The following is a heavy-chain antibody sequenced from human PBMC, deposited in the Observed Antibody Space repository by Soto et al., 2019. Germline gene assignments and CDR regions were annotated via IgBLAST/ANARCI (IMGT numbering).Heavy chain of an antibody. CDR1: GFTFSSHA. D-gene: IGHD4-17*01. J-gene: IGHJ4*02. Sequence: GGSLRLSCGASGFTFSSHAMTWVRQAPGKGLEWVSAISGSGDSTYYADSVKGRFTISRDNSKNTLYLQMNSLRAEDTAVYYCAKEGPDYGDYKGYYFDYWGQGTLVTVSS. CDR2: ISGSGDST. V-gene: IGHV3-23*01. CDR3: AKEGPDYGDYKGYYFDY.